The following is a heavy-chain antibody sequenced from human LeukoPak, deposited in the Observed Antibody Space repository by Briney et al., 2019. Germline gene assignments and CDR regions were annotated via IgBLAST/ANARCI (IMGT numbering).Heavy chain of an antibody. V-gene: IGHV4-61*02. Sequence: PSQTLSLTCSVSGGSITSGRYYWTWIRQPAGKGLEWIGRLYTNDNTNYDPSLESRVSISVDTSKSQFYLQLTSVTAADTAVYFCARGVVTDDYYMDVWGKGITVIVSS. CDR2: LYTNDNT. CDR1: GGSITSGRYY. J-gene: IGHJ6*03. CDR3: ARGVVTDDYYMDV. D-gene: IGHD2-21*02.